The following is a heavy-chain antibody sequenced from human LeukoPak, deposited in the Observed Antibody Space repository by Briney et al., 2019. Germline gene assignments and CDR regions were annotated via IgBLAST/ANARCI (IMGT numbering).Heavy chain of an antibody. D-gene: IGHD5-24*01. V-gene: IGHV3-21*04. CDR3: AKVMAWDWLQYPPTPFDQ. J-gene: IGHJ4*02. CDR1: GFTFSSYS. Sequence: GGSLRLSCAASGFTFSSYSMNWVRQAPGKGLEWVSSISSSSSYIYYADSVKGRFTISRDNAKNSLYLQMNSLRAEDTALYFCAKVMAWDWLQYPPTPFDQWGQGTLVTVSS. CDR2: ISSSSSYI.